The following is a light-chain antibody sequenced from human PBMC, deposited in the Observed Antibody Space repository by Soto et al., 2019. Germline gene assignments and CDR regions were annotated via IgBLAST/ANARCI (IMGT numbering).Light chain of an antibody. V-gene: IGLV2-14*03. Sequence: QSALTQPASVSGSPGQSITISCTGTSRDVGGYDYVSWYQQHPGKAPKLMIYDVSNRPSGVSNRCSGSKSGNTASLTISGLQAEDEADYYCSSYAGASHVVFGGGTKLTVL. J-gene: IGLJ2*01. CDR1: SRDVGGYDY. CDR3: SSYAGASHVV. CDR2: DVS.